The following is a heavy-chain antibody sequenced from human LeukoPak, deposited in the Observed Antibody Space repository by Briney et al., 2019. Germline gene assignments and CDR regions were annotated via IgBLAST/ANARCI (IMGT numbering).Heavy chain of an antibody. J-gene: IGHJ3*02. CDR2: INPSGGST. CDR3: ARGGYLLWFGEIPPPHALDI. Sequence: GASVKVSCKASGYTFTSYYMHWVRQAPGPGLEWMGIINPSGGSTSYAQKFQGRVTMTRDTSTSTVYMKLSSLRSEDTAVYYCARGGYLLWFGEIPPPHALDIWGQGTMVTVSS. CDR1: GYTFTSYY. V-gene: IGHV1-46*01. D-gene: IGHD3-10*01.